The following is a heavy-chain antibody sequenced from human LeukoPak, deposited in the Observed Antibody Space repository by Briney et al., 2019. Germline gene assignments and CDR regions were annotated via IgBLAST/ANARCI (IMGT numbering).Heavy chain of an antibody. CDR1: GGSISSSNW. CDR3: ARFFYGGNYYYYGMDV. V-gene: IGHV4-4*02. CDR2: IYHSGST. D-gene: IGHD4-23*01. J-gene: IGHJ6*02. Sequence: SETLSLTCAVSGGSISSSNWWSWVRQPPGKGLEWIGEIYHSGSTNYNPSLKSRVTISVDKSKNQFSLKLSSVTAADTAVYYCARFFYGGNYYYYGMDVWGQGTTVTVSS.